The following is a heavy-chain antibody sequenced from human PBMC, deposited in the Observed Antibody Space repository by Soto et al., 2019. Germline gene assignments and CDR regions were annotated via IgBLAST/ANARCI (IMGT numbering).Heavy chain of an antibody. V-gene: IGHV1-2*04. CDR3: ARGPREITMVRGVIPSVYYFYYMDV. CDR2: INPNSGGT. D-gene: IGHD3-10*01. Sequence: GASVKVSCKASGYTLTVYYMHWVRQAPGQGLEWMGWINPNSGGTNYAQKFQGWVTMTRDTSISTAYMELSRLRSDDTAVYYCARGPREITMVRGVIPSVYYFYYMDVWGKGTTVTVSS. CDR1: GYTLTVYY. J-gene: IGHJ6*03.